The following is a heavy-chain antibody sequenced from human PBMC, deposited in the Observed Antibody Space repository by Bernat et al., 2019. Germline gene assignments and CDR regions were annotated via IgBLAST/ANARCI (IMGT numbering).Heavy chain of an antibody. J-gene: IGHJ4*02. CDR2: IYYGGNT. Sequence: QLQLQESGPGLVKPSETLSLTCSVSGGPISGGNSCWDWIRQPPGKGLEWIGSIYYGGNTYHNSSLKSRVTISVDTSKSQFSLKLSSVTAADTAVYYCARDNPLDYGDYVGYWGQGTLVTVSS. CDR3: ARDNPLDYGDYVGY. V-gene: IGHV4-39*02. CDR1: GGPISGGNSC. D-gene: IGHD4-17*01.